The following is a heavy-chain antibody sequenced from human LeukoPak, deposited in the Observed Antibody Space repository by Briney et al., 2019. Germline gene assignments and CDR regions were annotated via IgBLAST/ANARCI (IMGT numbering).Heavy chain of an antibody. CDR2: TSAYNGNT. D-gene: IGHD3-10*01. J-gene: IGHJ4*02. Sequence: ASVKVSCKASGYTFTSYGISWVRQAPGQGLEWMGWTSAYNGNTNYAQKLQGRVTMTTDTSTSTAYMELRSLRSDDTAVYYCARVGRITMVRGVIAYYFDYWGQGTLVTASS. CDR3: ARVGRITMVRGVIAYYFDY. CDR1: GYTFTSYG. V-gene: IGHV1-18*01.